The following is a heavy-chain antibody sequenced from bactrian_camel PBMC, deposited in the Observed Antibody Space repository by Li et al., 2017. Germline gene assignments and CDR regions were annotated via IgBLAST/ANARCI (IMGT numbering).Heavy chain of an antibody. J-gene: IGHJ4*01. CDR1: GNTFSTYC. D-gene: IGHD2*01. V-gene: IGHV3S53*01. CDR3: TKSPSVESIPTMYN. CDR2: IDSDGSQ. Sequence: HVQLVESGGGSVQAGGSLKLSCAASGNTFSTYCMGWFRQAPGKEREGVATIDSDGSQSYADSVKGRFTISGDTAKNSLCLQLNNLKTEDTAMYYCTKSPSVESIPTMYNWCQGTQVTVS.